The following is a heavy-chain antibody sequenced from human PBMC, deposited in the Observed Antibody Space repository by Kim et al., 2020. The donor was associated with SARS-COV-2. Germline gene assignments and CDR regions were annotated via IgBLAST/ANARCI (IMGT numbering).Heavy chain of an antibody. CDR1: GFTFSTYW. J-gene: IGHJ6*02. Sequence: GGSLRLSCAASGFTFSTYWMNWVRQAPGKGLVWVSRVSGDGSSTNYADSVKGRFTISRDNAKNTLYLQMNSLRADDTALYYCARGGFYSGMGVWGQGTTVTVSS. CDR3: ARGGFYSGMGV. CDR2: VSGDGSST. V-gene: IGHV3-74*01.